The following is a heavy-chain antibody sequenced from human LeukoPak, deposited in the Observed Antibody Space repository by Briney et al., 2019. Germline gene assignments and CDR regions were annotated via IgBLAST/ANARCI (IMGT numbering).Heavy chain of an antibody. J-gene: IGHJ5*02. CDR2: INHRGDT. CDR3: ARGQVPAARGHNWFDP. Sequence: PSETLCLTCAVYGGTFNAYYWNWIRQPPGKGLEWIGEINHRGDTNYNPSLKSRVTISVDMSRKQFSLKMSSKTATDTAVYYFARGQVPAARGHNWFDPWGQGTLVTVYS. V-gene: IGHV4-34*01. CDR1: GGTFNAYY. D-gene: IGHD2-2*01.